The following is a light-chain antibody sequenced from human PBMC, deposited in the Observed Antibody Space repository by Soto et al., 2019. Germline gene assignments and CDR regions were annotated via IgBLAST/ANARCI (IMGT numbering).Light chain of an antibody. CDR1: QSVSSTY. V-gene: IGKV3-20*01. J-gene: IGKJ2*01. Sequence: EIVLTQSPGTLSLSPGERATLSCRASQSVSSTYLAWYQQNPGQAPRLLIYGASSRATVIPDRFSGSGSGTDFTLTIIRLEPEDFAVYFCQQYGSSSYTFGQGTKLEIK. CDR2: GAS. CDR3: QQYGSSSYT.